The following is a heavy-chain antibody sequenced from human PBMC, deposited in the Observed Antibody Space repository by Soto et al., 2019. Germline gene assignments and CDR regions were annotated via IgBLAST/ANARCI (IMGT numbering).Heavy chain of an antibody. CDR3: ARRRIVGAHTDYYYGMDV. Sequence: GESLKISCNGSGYSFTSYWISWVRQMPWKGLEWMGRIDPSDSYTNYSPSFQGHVTISADKSISTAYLQWSSLKASDTAMYYCARRRIVGAHTDYYYGMDVWGQGTTVTVSS. V-gene: IGHV5-10-1*01. J-gene: IGHJ6*02. CDR2: IDPSDSYT. D-gene: IGHD1-26*01. CDR1: GYSFTSYW.